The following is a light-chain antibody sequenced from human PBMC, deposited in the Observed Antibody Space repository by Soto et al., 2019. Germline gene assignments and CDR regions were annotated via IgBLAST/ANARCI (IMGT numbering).Light chain of an antibody. V-gene: IGLV2-14*01. CDR1: SSDVGGYDY. J-gene: IGLJ2*01. Sequence: QSALTQSASVSGSPGQSITIPCTGTSSDVGGYDYVSWYQQHPGKVPKLIIYEVIKRPSGVYHRFSGSKSGNKASLTISGLQTEDEADYYCSSYTTSSALVFGGGTKLTVL. CDR2: EVI. CDR3: SSYTTSSALV.